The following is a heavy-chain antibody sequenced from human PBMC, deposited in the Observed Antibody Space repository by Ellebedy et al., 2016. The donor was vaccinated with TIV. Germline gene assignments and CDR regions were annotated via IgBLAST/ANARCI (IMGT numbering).Heavy chain of an antibody. Sequence: GESLKISCAASGFTFSSYGMHWVRQAPGKGLEWVAVISYDGSNSYYADSVKGRFTISRDNSKKTLYLQVNSLRAEDTAVYYCAKDGSRWYYYGSGTSWYYLDHWGQGTLVTVSS. CDR3: AKDGSRWYYYGSGTSWYYLDH. CDR1: GFTFSSYG. CDR2: ISYDGSNS. V-gene: IGHV3-30*18. J-gene: IGHJ4*02. D-gene: IGHD3-10*01.